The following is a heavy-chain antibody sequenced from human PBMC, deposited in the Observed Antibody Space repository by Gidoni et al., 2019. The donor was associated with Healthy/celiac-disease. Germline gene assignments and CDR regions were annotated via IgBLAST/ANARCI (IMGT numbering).Heavy chain of an antibody. CDR3: ARLYSRTPGWFDP. D-gene: IGHD6-13*01. V-gene: IGHV4-34*01. CDR1: VGSFSGYY. J-gene: IGHJ5*02. CDR2: INHSGST. Sequence: QVQLQQWGAGLLKPSETLSLTCAVYVGSFSGYYWRWIRQPPGKGLEWIGEINHSGSTNYNPSLKSRVTISVDTSKNQFSLKLSSVTAADTAVYYCARLYSRTPGWFDPWGQGTLVTVSS.